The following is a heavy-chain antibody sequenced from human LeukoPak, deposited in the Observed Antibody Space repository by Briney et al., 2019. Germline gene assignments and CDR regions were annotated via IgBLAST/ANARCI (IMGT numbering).Heavy chain of an antibody. J-gene: IGHJ4*02. CDR3: ARGRVAYSAYYFDY. CDR2: IYYTGST. CDR1: GDSITNYF. Sequence: SETLSLTCTVSGDSITNYFWCWIRQPPGKGLEWIGYIYYTGSTNYKPSLRSRVTISVDTSTNQFSLRLRSLTAADTAVYYCARGRVAYSAYYFDYWGQGTLVTVSS. V-gene: IGHV4-59*01. D-gene: IGHD2-15*01.